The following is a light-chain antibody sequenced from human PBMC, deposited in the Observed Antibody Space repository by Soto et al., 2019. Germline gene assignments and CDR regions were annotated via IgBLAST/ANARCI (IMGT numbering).Light chain of an antibody. CDR1: QGISNA. V-gene: IGKV1-27*01. Sequence: DIQMTQSPSSLSASVGDRVTITCRASQGISNALAWYQQRPGKVPKLLMYAASTLQSGVPSRFSGSGSGTDFTLTISRLQPEDVATYYCQKYDSAPTFGQGTKVEIK. CDR2: AAS. J-gene: IGKJ1*01. CDR3: QKYDSAPT.